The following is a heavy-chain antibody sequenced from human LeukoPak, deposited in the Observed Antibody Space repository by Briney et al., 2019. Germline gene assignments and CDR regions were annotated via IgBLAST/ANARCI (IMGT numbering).Heavy chain of an antibody. CDR2: IYPGDSDT. CDR1: GYSFTTYW. CDR3: ARRQGCSSTSCPPDS. J-gene: IGHJ4*02. Sequence: GESLQISCRGSGYSFTTYWIGRVRQMPGKGLEWMGIIYPGDSDTRCSPSFQGQVTMSADKSINTAYLQWSSLKASDTAMYYCARRQGCSSTSCPPDSWGQGTLVTVSS. D-gene: IGHD2-2*01. V-gene: IGHV5-51*01.